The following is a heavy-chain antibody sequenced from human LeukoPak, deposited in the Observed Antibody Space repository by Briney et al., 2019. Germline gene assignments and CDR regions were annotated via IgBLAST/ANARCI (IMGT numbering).Heavy chain of an antibody. J-gene: IGHJ4*02. V-gene: IGHV3-66*02. CDR3: ARDKLGSGYSSDFDY. CDR1: GFSVSSNY. D-gene: IGHD6-19*01. Sequence: GGSLRLSCAASGFSVSSNYMNWVRQAPGKGLEWVSAIYTGGTTYYADSVKGRFTISRDNSKNTLYLQMNSLRAEDTAVYYCARDKLGSGYSSDFDYWGRGTLVTVSS. CDR2: IYTGGTT.